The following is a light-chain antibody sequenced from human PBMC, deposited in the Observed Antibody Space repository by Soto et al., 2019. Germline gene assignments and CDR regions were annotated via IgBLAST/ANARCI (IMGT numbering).Light chain of an antibody. Sequence: EIVMTQSQATLSVSPGERATLSCRASQSVSSSLAWYQQKPGQAPRLLIYGASTRATGIPARFSGSGSETEFTLTISSLQSEDSAVYYWQQYNNWWTFGQGTKVEIK. V-gene: IGKV3-15*01. CDR2: GAS. J-gene: IGKJ1*01. CDR1: QSVSSS. CDR3: QQYNNWWT.